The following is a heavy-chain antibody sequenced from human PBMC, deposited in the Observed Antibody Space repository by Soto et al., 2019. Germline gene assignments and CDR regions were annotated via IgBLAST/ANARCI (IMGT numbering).Heavy chain of an antibody. CDR2: IWYDGSNK. Sequence: GGSLRLSCAASGFTFSSYGMHWVRQAPGKGLEWVAVIWYDGSNKYYADSVKGRFTISRDNSKNTLYLQMNSLRAEDTAVYYCARDLQIGYGDYVPFVDYWGQGTLVTVSS. CDR3: ARDLQIGYGDYVPFVDY. V-gene: IGHV3-33*01. D-gene: IGHD4-17*01. CDR1: GFTFSSYG. J-gene: IGHJ4*02.